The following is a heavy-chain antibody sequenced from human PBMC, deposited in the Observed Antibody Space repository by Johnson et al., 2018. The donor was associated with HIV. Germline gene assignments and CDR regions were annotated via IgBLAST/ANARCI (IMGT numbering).Heavy chain of an antibody. CDR3: ARELPGGDAFDI. J-gene: IGHJ3*02. D-gene: IGHD2-15*01. CDR1: GFTFSSYG. Sequence: VQLVESGGGVVQPGRSLRLSCAASGFTFSSYGMHWVRQAPGKGLEWVSAISGSGGSTYYTDSVKGRFTISRDNSKNTLYLQMNSLRAEDTAVYYCARELPGGDAFDIWGQGTMVTVSS. CDR2: ISGSGGST. V-gene: IGHV3-23*04.